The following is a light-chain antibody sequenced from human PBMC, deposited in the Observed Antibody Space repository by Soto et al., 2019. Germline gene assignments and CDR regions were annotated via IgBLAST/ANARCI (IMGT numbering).Light chain of an antibody. CDR3: QQLNSYPLFT. CDR2: AAS. J-gene: IGKJ3*01. CDR1: QGISSY. V-gene: IGKV1-9*01. Sequence: DIQLTQSPSFLSASVGDRVTITCRASQGISSYLAWYQQKPVKAPKLLIYAASTLQSGVPSRFSGSGSGTEFTLTISSLQPEDFATYYCQQLNSYPLFTFGPGTKVDIK.